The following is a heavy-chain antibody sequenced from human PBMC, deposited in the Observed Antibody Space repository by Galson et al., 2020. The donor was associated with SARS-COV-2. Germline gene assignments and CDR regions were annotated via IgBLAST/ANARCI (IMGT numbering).Heavy chain of an antibody. D-gene: IGHD3-10*01. CDR1: GFTFSSYA. J-gene: IGHJ6*03. CDR2: ISYDGSNK. V-gene: IGHV3-30*04. Sequence: GGSLRLSCAASGFTFSSYAMHWVRQAPGKGLEWVAVISYDGSNKYYADSVKGRFTISRDNSKNTLYLQMNSLRAEDTAVYYCARGGGDYMDVRGKGTTVTVSS. CDR3: ARGGGDYMDV.